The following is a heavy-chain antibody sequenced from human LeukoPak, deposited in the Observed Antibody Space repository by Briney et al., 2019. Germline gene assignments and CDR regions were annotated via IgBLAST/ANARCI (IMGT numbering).Heavy chain of an antibody. CDR2: IYYSGST. D-gene: IGHD2-2*01. CDR1: GGSISSYY. J-gene: IGHJ3*02. CDR3: ARERLVPAVGTAFDI. V-gene: IGHV4-59*01. Sequence: SETLSLTCTVPGGSISSYYWSWIRQPPGKGLEWIGYIYYSGSTNYNPSLKSRVTISVDTSKYQFSLKLSSVTAADTAVYYCARERLVPAVGTAFDIWGQGTMVTVSS.